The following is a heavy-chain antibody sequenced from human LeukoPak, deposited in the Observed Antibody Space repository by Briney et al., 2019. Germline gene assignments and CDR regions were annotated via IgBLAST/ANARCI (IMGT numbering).Heavy chain of an antibody. Sequence: GGSLRLSCAASGFTFSSYSMNWVRQAPGKGLEWVSSTSSTSAYIYYADSMKGRFTISRDNAKNSLYLQMNSLRAEDTAVYYCARGGSSFALDYWGQGTLVTVSS. CDR1: GFTFSSYS. CDR3: ARGGSSFALDY. D-gene: IGHD6-6*01. CDR2: TSSTSAYI. V-gene: IGHV3-21*01. J-gene: IGHJ4*02.